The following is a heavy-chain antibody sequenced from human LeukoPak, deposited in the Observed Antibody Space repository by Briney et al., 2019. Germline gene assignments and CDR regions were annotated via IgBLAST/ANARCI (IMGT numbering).Heavy chain of an antibody. V-gene: IGHV4-4*07. CDR3: ARDSGSYYPTYNWFDP. Sequence: SKTLSLTCTVSGGSISSYYWSWIRQPAGKGLEWIGRIYTSGSTNYNPSLKSRVTMSVDTSKNQFSLKLSSVTAADTAVYYCARDSGSYYPTYNWFDPWGQGTLVTVSS. CDR1: GGSISSYY. D-gene: IGHD1-26*01. CDR2: IYTSGST. J-gene: IGHJ5*02.